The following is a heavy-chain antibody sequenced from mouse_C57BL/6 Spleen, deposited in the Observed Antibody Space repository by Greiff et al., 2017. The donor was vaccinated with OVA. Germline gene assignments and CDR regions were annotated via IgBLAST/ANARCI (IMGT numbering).Heavy chain of an antibody. V-gene: IGHV1-81*01. J-gene: IGHJ2*01. CDR3: AGITTVVATDY. CDR1: GYTFTSSG. CDR2: IYPRSGNT. Sequence: QVQLQQSGAELARPGASVKLSCKASGYTFTSSGISWVKQRTGQGLEWIGEIYPRSGNTYYNEKFKGKATLTADKSSSTAYMELRSLTSEDSAVYFCAGITTVVATDYWGQGTTLTVSS. D-gene: IGHD1-1*01.